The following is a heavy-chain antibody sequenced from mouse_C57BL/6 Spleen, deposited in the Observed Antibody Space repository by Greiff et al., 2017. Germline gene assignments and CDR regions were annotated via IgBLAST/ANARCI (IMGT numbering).Heavy chain of an antibody. Sequence: QVQLQQPGAELVMPGASVKLSCKASGYTFTSYWMHWVKQRPGQGLEWIGEIDPSDSYTNYNQKFKGKSTLTVDKSTSTAYMQLSRLTSEDSAVYDCARGKGPHWYFDVWGTGTTVTVSS. J-gene: IGHJ1*03. V-gene: IGHV1-69*01. CDR1: GYTFTSYW. CDR3: ARGKGPHWYFDV. D-gene: IGHD3-3*01. CDR2: IDPSDSYT.